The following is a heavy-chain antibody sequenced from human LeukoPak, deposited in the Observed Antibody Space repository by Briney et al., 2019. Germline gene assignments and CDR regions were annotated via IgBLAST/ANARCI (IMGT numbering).Heavy chain of an antibody. Sequence: SVKVSCKASGGIFSSYAINWVRQAPGQGLEWMGRIIPIFGSANYAQKFQGRVTITADKSTRTAYMELGSLRSEDTALYYCAKGSRLREGGSYRFWGQGTLVTVSS. CDR1: GGIFSSYA. CDR3: AKGSRLREGGSYRF. J-gene: IGHJ4*02. D-gene: IGHD3-16*02. CDR2: IIPIFGSA. V-gene: IGHV1-69*06.